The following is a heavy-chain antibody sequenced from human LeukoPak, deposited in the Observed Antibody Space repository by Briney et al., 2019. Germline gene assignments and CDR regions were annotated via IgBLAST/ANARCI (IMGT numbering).Heavy chain of an antibody. J-gene: IGHJ4*02. D-gene: IGHD4-23*01. CDR3: ARDSGTTVGYFDY. V-gene: IGHV3-66*01. Sequence: PGGSLRLSCAASGFTVSTNYMSWVRQAPGRGLEWVSVIYSGGNTYYADSVKGRFTISRDNSKNTLYLQMNSLRADDTAVYYCARDSGTTVGYFDYRGQGTLVTISS. CDR2: IYSGGNT. CDR1: GFTVSTNY.